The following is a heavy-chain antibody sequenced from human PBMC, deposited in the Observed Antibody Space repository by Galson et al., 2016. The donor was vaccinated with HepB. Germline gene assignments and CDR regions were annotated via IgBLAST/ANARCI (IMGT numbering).Heavy chain of an antibody. D-gene: IGHD3-10*01. CDR2: IFHSGGT. V-gene: IGHV4-4*02. CDR3: ARRGVFYSGSGELARAVSPPFDY. CDR1: GDSISSNTW. J-gene: IGHJ4*02. Sequence: SETLSLTCAVSGDSISSNTWWTWVRQPPGQGLEWIGEIFHSGGTNFNPSLKSRVTMSVDKSKNQFSLKLSFVTAADTAVYYCARRGVFYSGSGELARAVSPPFDYWGQGILVIVSS.